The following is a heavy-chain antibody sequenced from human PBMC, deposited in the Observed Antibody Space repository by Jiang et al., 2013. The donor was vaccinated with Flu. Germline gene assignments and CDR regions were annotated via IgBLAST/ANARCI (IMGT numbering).Heavy chain of an antibody. CDR2: TYYRSQWYN. V-gene: IGHV6-1*01. Sequence: QTLSLTCAISGDSVSSSSAAWNWIRQSPSRGLEWLGGTYYRSQWYNDYAPSVIGRITINADTSKSQFSLHLNSVTPEDTAVYYCARATVTYRYRSGWSHYTWFDPWGQGTGHRLL. CDR3: ARATVTYRYRSGWSHYTWFDP. CDR1: GDSVSSSSAA. D-gene: IGHD6-19*01. J-gene: IGHJ5*02.